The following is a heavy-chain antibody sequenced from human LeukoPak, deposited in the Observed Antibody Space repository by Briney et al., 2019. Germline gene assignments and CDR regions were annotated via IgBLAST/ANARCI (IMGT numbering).Heavy chain of an antibody. CDR1: GYTFTSYD. D-gene: IGHD5-18*01. V-gene: IGHV1-8*03. CDR2: MNPNSGNT. J-gene: IGHJ4*02. CDR3: AREIGPRQLHLWASAFDY. Sequence: GASVKVSCKASGYTFTSYDINWVRQATGQGLEWMGWMNPNSGNTGYAQKFQGRVTITRNTSISTAYMELSSLRSEDTAVYYCAREIGPRQLHLWASAFDYWGQETLVTVSS.